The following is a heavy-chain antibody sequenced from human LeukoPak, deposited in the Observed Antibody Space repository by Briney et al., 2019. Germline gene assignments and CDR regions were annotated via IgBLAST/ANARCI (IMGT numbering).Heavy chain of an antibody. Sequence: ASVKVSCKASGYTFTSYVINWVRQAPGQGLEWMGWINPNSGGTNYAQKFQGRVTMTRDTSISTAYMELSRLRSDDTAVYYCAILYYYDSSGYYYFDYWGQGTLVTVSS. D-gene: IGHD3-22*01. CDR1: GYTFTSYV. J-gene: IGHJ4*02. V-gene: IGHV1-2*02. CDR3: AILYYYDSSGYYYFDY. CDR2: INPNSGGT.